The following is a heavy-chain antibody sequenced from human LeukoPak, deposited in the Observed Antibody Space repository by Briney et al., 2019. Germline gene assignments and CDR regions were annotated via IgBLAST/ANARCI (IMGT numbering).Heavy chain of an antibody. CDR2: IYPGDSDT. J-gene: IGHJ5*02. CDR3: ARREYCSGGSCYSGWFDP. CDR1: GYSFTSYW. V-gene: IGHV5-51*01. D-gene: IGHD2-15*01. Sequence: GESLKISCKGSGYSFTSYWIGWVRQMPGKGLEWMGIIYPGDSDTRYSPSFQGQVTISADKSISTAYLQWSSLKASDTAMYYCARREYCSGGSCYSGWFDPWGQGTLVTVSS.